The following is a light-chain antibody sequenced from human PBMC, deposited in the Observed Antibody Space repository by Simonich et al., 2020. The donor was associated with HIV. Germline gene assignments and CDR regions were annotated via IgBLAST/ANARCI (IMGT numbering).Light chain of an antibody. J-gene: IGKJ4*01. Sequence: DIQMIQSPSSLSASVGDRVTITCRASQTISSYLNWYQQKPGKAPKLLIYAASSLQIGVPSRFSGSGSGTDFTLTISSLQPEDFATYYCQQSFSTPLTFGGGTKVEIK. CDR3: QQSFSTPLT. CDR2: AAS. V-gene: IGKV1-39*01. CDR1: QTISSY.